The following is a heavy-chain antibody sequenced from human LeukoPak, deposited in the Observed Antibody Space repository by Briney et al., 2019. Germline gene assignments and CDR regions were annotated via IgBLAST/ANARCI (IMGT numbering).Heavy chain of an antibody. CDR2: MNPNSGQT. V-gene: IGHV1-8*01. CDR3: ARGYYGSGSYYQIPADY. Sequence: ASVKVSCKASGYTFTSYDINWVRQAPGQGLEWMGWMNPNSGQTGSAQNFQGRLTITRNTSISTVYMELSSLRSDDTAVYYCARGYYGSGSYYQIPADYWGQGTLVTVSS. D-gene: IGHD3-10*01. J-gene: IGHJ4*02. CDR1: GYTFTSYD.